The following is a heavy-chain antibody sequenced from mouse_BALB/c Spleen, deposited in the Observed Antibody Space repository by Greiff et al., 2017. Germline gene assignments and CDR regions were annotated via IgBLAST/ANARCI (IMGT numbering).Heavy chain of an antibody. CDR3: ARNYYYGYDGYYAMDY. CDR2: IWSGGST. J-gene: IGHJ4*01. D-gene: IGHD2-2*01. CDR1: GFSLTSYG. V-gene: IGHV2-2*02. Sequence: VQLQQSGPGLVQPSQSLSITCTVSGFSLTSYGVHWVRQSPGKGLEWLGVIWSGGSTDYNAAFISRLSIIKDNSKSQVFFKMNSLQANDTAIYYCARNYYYGYDGYYAMDYWGQGTSVTVSS.